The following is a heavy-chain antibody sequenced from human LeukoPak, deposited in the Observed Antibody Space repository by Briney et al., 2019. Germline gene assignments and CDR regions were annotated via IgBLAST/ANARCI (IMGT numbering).Heavy chain of an antibody. Sequence: SETLSLTCAVYGWSFGGYYWGWVRQPPGKVLEWIGEINHSGSTNYNPSLKSRVTISVDTSQNQFCLKLSSVTAADTAVYYCAIFPVGVAAAGTLYWGQGTLVTVSS. V-gene: IGHV4-34*01. CDR3: AIFPVGVAAAGTLY. CDR2: INHSGST. CDR1: GWSFGGYY. D-gene: IGHD6-13*01. J-gene: IGHJ4*02.